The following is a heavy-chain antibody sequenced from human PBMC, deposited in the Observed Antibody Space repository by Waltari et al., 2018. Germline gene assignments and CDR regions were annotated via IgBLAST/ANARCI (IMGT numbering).Heavy chain of an antibody. CDR3: ARGARRTTVTTGWWYFDL. J-gene: IGHJ2*01. D-gene: IGHD4-17*01. Sequence: QAPGRGLGWVSRSNSGGSSTSYADSVKSRFTSAKDNAKTTVDLQMNSLRADDTAIYYCARGARRTTVTTGWWYFDLWGRGTLVTVSS. CDR2: SNSGGSST. V-gene: IGHV3-74*01.